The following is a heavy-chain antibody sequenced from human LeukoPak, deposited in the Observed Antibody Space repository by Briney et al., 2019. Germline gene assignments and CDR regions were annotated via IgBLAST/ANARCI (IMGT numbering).Heavy chain of an antibody. J-gene: IGHJ6*02. Sequence: SETLSLTCAVYGGSFSGYYWSWIRQPPGKGLEWIGEISHSGSTNYNPSLKSRVTISVDTSKNQFSLKLSSVTAADTAVYYCARTSFYAKTRRGYYGMDVWGQGTTVTVSS. CDR1: GGSFSGYY. CDR2: ISHSGST. CDR3: ARTSFYAKTRRGYYGMDV. D-gene: IGHD3-16*02. V-gene: IGHV4-34*01.